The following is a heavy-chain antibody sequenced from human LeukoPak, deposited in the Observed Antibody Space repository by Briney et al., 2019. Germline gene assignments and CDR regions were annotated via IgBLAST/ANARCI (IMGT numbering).Heavy chain of an antibody. CDR2: ISAYNGNT. J-gene: IGHJ5*02. CDR1: GYTFTSYG. Sequence: GASVKVSCKASGYTFTSYGISWVRQAPGQGLEWMGWISAYNGNTNYAQKLQGRVTMTTDTSTSTAYMELRSLRSDDTAVYYCARVGRDIASYNWFDPWGQGTLVTVSS. V-gene: IGHV1-18*01. D-gene: IGHD3-16*01. CDR3: ARVGRDIASYNWFDP.